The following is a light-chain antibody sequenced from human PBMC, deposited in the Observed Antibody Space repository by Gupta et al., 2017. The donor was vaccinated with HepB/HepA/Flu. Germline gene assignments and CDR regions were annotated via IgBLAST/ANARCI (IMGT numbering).Light chain of an antibody. J-gene: IGLJ1*01. CDR3: SSYTSASTGI. Sequence: QSALTQPASVSGSPGQSITISCTGTSSHVGAYNYVSWYQQHPAKAPKLIIYDVGDRPSGVSHRFSGSKSGNTASLTISGLQAEDEADYYCSSYTSASTGIFGTGTKVTVL. V-gene: IGLV2-14*03. CDR1: SSHVGAYNY. CDR2: DVG.